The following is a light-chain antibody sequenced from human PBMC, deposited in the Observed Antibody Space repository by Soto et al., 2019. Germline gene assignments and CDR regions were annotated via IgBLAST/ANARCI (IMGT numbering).Light chain of an antibody. J-gene: IGKJ2*01. V-gene: IGKV1-5*03. Sequence: DIQMTQSPSTLSASVGDRVTITCRASQSLDSFLAWYQQKPVRAPKLLIYTASVLETGVPSRFSGSGSETEFTLTISSLQPDDFAPYYCQQYKYYSTFVQGTKLDIK. CDR2: TAS. CDR3: QQYKYYST. CDR1: QSLDSF.